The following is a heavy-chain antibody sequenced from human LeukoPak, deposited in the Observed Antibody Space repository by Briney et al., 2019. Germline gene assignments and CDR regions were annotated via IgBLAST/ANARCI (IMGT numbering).Heavy chain of an antibody. J-gene: IGHJ2*01. V-gene: IGHV3-74*01. CDR2: INTDRSST. D-gene: IGHD3-3*01. CDR3: GRGDFWSGYYGVDL. Sequence: GGSLRLSCAASGFTFSNYWMHWVRQAPGKGLVWVSRINTDRSSTSYADSVKGRFTISRDNAKNTLYLQMNSLRVEDTAVYYCGRGDFWSGYYGVDLWGRGALVTVSS. CDR1: GFTFSNYW.